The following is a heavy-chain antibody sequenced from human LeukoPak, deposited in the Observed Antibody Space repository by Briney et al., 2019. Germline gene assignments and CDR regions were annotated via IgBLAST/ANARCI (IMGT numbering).Heavy chain of an antibody. Sequence: PGGSLRLSCAASGFTFSSYAMSWVRQAPGKGLEWVSAISGSGGSTYYADSVKGRFTISRDNSKNTLYLQMNSLRAEDTAVYYCAKDPTYHYDSTGGLLYWGQGTLVTVSS. CDR1: GFTFSSYA. CDR3: AKDPTYHYDSTGGLLY. CDR2: ISGSGGST. V-gene: IGHV3-23*01. J-gene: IGHJ4*02. D-gene: IGHD3-22*01.